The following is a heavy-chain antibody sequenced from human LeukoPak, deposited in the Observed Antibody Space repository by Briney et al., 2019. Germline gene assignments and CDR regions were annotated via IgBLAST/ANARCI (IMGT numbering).Heavy chain of an antibody. D-gene: IGHD3-10*02. J-gene: IGHJ4*02. V-gene: IGHV3-53*01. CDR1: GFTVSSNY. CDR3: VRDLRSADY. CDR2: IYSGDNT. Sequence: GGSLRLSCAASGFTVSSNYMSWVRQAPGKGLECVSVIYSGDNTYYADSVKGRFTISRDNSKNTLYLQMNSLRAEDTAVYYCVRDLRSADYWGQGTLVIVSS.